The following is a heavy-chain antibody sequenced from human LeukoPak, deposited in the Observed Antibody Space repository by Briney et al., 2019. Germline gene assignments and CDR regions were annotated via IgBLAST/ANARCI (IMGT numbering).Heavy chain of an antibody. CDR2: IYYSGST. V-gene: IGHV4-59*01. J-gene: IGHJ4*02. D-gene: IGHD5-12*01. CDR3: ARYSGYDYRRRYFDY. CDR1: GGSISSYY. Sequence: NPSETLYLTCTVSGGSISSYYWSWIRQPPGKGLEWIGYIYYSGSTNYNPSLKSRVTISVDTSKNQFSLKLSSVTAADTAVYYCARYSGYDYRRRYFDYWGQGTLVTVSS.